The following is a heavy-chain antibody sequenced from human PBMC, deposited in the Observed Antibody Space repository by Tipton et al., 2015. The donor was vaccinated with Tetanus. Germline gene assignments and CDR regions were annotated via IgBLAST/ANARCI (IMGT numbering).Heavy chain of an antibody. CDR1: GGSITSSTYY. CDR3: ARGVDRTKAGID. D-gene: IGHD3-3*01. V-gene: IGHV4-39*01. CDR2: FYSGGSI. J-gene: IGHJ4*02. Sequence: TLSLTCTVSGGSITSSTYYWGWIRQPPGKGLEWIGTFYSGGSIFYNPSFKSRATISVDTPKNQISLRLTSVTAADTAVYYCARGVDRTKAGIDWGQGTLVTVSS.